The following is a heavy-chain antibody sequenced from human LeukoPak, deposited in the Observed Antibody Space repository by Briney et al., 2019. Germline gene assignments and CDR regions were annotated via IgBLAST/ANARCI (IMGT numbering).Heavy chain of an antibody. D-gene: IGHD2-15*01. J-gene: IGHJ4*02. Sequence: GGSLRLSCAASGFTFSSYSMNWVRQAPGKGLEWVSSISSSSSYIYYADSVKGRFTISRDNAKNSLYLQMNSLRAEDTAVYYCARDKTQVVAATLFDYWGQGTLVTVSS. V-gene: IGHV3-21*01. CDR3: ARDKTQVVAATLFDY. CDR1: GFTFSSYS. CDR2: ISSSSSYI.